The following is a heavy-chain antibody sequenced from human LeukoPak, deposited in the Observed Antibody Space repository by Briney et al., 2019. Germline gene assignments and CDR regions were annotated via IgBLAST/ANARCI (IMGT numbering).Heavy chain of an antibody. V-gene: IGHV4-59*11. CDR1: GGSISSHY. CDR3: ARVVVPAARIWYYYYYMDV. J-gene: IGHJ6*03. Sequence: PSETLSLTCTVSGGSISSHYWSWIRQPPGKGLEWIGYIYYSGSTNYNPSLKSRVTISVDTSKNQFSLKLSSVTAADTAVYYCARVVVPAARIWYYYYYMDVWGKGTTVTVSS. CDR2: IYYSGST. D-gene: IGHD2-2*01.